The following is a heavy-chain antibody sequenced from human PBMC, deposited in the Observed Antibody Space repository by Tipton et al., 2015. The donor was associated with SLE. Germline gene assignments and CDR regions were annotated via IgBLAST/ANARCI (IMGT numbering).Heavy chain of an antibody. J-gene: IGHJ2*01. CDR1: GFSVDSNN. V-gene: IGHV3-53*04. CDR3: ATSLIHLPLGFYFDL. D-gene: IGHD7-27*01. CDR2: TYSGGGT. Sequence: SLRLSCAASGFSVDSNNMIWIRQAPGKGLEWVSVTYSGGGTYYAESVTGRFSSSSHIFENTMFLQMNSLRPDDTAVYYCATSLIHLPLGFYFDLWGRGTLVTVSS.